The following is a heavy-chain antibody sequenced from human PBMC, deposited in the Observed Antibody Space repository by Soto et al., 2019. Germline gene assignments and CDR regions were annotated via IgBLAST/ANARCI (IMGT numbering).Heavy chain of an antibody. CDR1: GYSFTNYW. Sequence: GESLKISCKGSGYSFTNYWIGWVRQMPGKGLEWMGIIYPGDSGTTYSPSFQGQVTISADKSISTAYLQWSSLKASDTAMYYCARRDTMVRGVILPYYYGMDVWGQGTTVTVSS. V-gene: IGHV5-51*01. CDR2: IYPGDSGT. CDR3: ARRDTMVRGVILPYYYGMDV. D-gene: IGHD3-10*01. J-gene: IGHJ6*02.